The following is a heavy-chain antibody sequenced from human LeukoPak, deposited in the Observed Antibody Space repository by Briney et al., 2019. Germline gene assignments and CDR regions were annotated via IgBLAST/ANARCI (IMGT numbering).Heavy chain of an antibody. J-gene: IGHJ4*02. CDR3: DGVTYYYDSSGYSSFDY. CDR1: GFTFSSYA. D-gene: IGHD3-22*01. Sequence: SGGSLRLSCAASGFTFSSYAMSWVRQAPGKGLEWVSAISGSGGSTYYADSVKGRFTISRDNSKNTLYLQMNSLRAEDTAVYYCDGVTYYYDSSGYSSFDYWGQGTLVTVSS. V-gene: IGHV3-23*01. CDR2: ISGSGGST.